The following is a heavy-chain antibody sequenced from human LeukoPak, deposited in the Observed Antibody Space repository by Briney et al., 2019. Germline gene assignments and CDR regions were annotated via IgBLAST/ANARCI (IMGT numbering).Heavy chain of an antibody. CDR3: AKENCSGGRCYLYYFDY. CDR1: GFTFSSYE. Sequence: GGSLRLSCAASGFTFSSYEMNWVRQAPGKGLEWVAFIRYDGSHKYSADSVKGRFTISRDNSKNTLYLQMNSLRAEDTAVYYCAKENCSGGRCYLYYFDYWGQGTLVTVSS. V-gene: IGHV3-30*02. CDR2: IRYDGSHK. J-gene: IGHJ4*02. D-gene: IGHD2-15*01.